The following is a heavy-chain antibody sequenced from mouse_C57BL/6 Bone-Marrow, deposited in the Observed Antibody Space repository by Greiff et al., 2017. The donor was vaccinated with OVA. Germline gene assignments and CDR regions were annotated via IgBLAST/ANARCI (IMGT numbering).Heavy chain of an antibody. V-gene: IGHV1-64*01. CDR2: IHPNSGST. CDR3: ARECNYWYFDV. Sequence: QVQLQQPGAELVKPGASVKLSCKASGYTFTSYWMHWVKQRPGQGLEWIGMIHPNSGSTNYNEKFKSKATLTVDKSSSTAYMQLGSLTSEDSAVYYCARECNYWYFDVWGTGTTVTVSS. CDR1: GYTFTSYW. J-gene: IGHJ1*03.